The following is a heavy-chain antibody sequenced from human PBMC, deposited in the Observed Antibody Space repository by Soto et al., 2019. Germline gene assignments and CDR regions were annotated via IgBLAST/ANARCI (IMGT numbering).Heavy chain of an antibody. CDR1: GFTFSSNS. Sequence: EVQVVESGGGLVQPGGSLRLSCAASGFTFSSNSMNWVRQAPGKGLEWISYISSSSSTIYAASVKGRFTISRDNAKNSLYLQMTSLRDEDTAVYYCARVIWSGHLTSDLWGQGTLVTVSS. J-gene: IGHJ5*02. CDR2: ISSSSSTI. V-gene: IGHV3-48*02. CDR3: ARVIWSGHLTSDL. D-gene: IGHD3-3*01.